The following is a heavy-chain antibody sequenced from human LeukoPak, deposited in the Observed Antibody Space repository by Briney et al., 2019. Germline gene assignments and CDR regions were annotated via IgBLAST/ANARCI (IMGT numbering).Heavy chain of an antibody. CDR3: AKGFTVVIDPFDY. V-gene: IGHV3-11*05. CDR2: ISSDRSYT. CDR1: GFTFSDYY. Sequence: GGSLRLSCAASGFTFSDYYMSWIRQAPGKGLKWVSYISSDRSYTNYADSVKGRFTISRDNSKNTLYLQMNSLRAEDTAVYYCAKGFTVVIDPFDYWGQGTLVTVSS. J-gene: IGHJ4*02. D-gene: IGHD4-23*01.